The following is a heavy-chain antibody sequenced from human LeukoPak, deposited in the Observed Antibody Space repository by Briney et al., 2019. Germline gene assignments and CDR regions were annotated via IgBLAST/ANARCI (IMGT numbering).Heavy chain of an antibody. CDR3: ARTEESGYSYRYFGYYYYMDV. V-gene: IGHV4-4*07. J-gene: IGHJ6*03. Sequence: PSETLSLTCIVSGGSISSYYWSWIRQPAGKGLEWIGRIYTSGSTNYNPSLKSRVTMSVDTSKNQFSLKLSSVTAADTAVYYCARTEESGYSYRYFGYYYYMDVWGKGTTVTVSS. CDR2: IYTSGST. CDR1: GGSISSYY. D-gene: IGHD5-18*01.